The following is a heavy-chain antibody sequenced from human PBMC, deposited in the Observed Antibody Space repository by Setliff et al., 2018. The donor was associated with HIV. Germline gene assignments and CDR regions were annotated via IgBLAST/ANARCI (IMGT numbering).Heavy chain of an antibody. D-gene: IGHD2-8*01. Sequence: SETLSLTCTVSGGSISSGTYFWSWIRQPAGKGLEWIGHIHTSGNANYNPSLNSRVTISVDTSKNHFSLKLTSVTAADTAVYYCAKDAGVTGGLYRYYIDAWGNGTTVTVSS. CDR1: GGSISSGTYF. CDR3: AKDAGVTGGLYRYYIDA. V-gene: IGHV4-61*09. CDR2: IHTSGNA. J-gene: IGHJ6*03.